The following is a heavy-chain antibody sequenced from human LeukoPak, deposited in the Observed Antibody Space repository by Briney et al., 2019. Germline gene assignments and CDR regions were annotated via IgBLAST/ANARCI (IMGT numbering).Heavy chain of an antibody. CDR3: ARGGWFGELSFYFDN. CDR1: GFTFSDYF. Sequence: GGSLRLSCAASGFTFSDYFISWIRQAPGKGLEWVANINAGGSRVYYADSVKGRFTISRDNAKKSLYLQMNSLRVEDTAVYWCARGGWFGELSFYFDNWGQGTLVTVSS. J-gene: IGHJ4*02. D-gene: IGHD3-10*01. V-gene: IGHV3-11*01. CDR2: INAGGSRV.